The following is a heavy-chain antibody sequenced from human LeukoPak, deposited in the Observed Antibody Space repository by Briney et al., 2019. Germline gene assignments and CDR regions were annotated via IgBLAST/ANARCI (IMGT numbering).Heavy chain of an antibody. V-gene: IGHV3-48*01. CDR1: GFTFSSYS. J-gene: IGHJ6*02. D-gene: IGHD3-9*01. CDR2: ISSSSSTI. Sequence: GGSLRLSCAASGFTFSSYSMNWVRQAPGKGLEWVSYISSSSSTIYYADSVKGRFTISRDNAKNSLYLQMNGLRAEDTAVYYCAREFDFSFPSYGMDVWGQGTTVTVSS. CDR3: AREFDFSFPSYGMDV.